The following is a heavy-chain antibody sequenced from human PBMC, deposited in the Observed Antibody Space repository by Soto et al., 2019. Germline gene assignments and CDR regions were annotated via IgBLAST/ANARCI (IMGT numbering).Heavy chain of an antibody. J-gene: IGHJ3*02. Sequence: QVQLVQSGAEVKKPGASVKVSCKASGYTFTSYDIKWVRQATGQGLERMGWMNPNSGNTGYAQKFQGRVTMTRNTSISTAYMELSSLRSEDTAVYYCARGLFYYYDSSGYYPDAFDIWGQGTMVTVSS. V-gene: IGHV1-8*01. D-gene: IGHD3-22*01. CDR3: ARGLFYYYDSSGYYPDAFDI. CDR1: GYTFTSYD. CDR2: MNPNSGNT.